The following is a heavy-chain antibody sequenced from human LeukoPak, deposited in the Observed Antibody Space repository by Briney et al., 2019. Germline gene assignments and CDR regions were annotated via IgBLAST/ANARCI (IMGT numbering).Heavy chain of an antibody. CDR2: INQDESEK. CDR1: GFTFSSSA. V-gene: IGHV3-7*01. D-gene: IGHD2-15*01. J-gene: IGHJ4*02. Sequence: GGSLRLSCAASGFTFSSSAMSWVRQVPGKGLEWVANINQDESEKYYVDSVKGRFTISRDNAKNSLYLQMNSLRAEDTAVYYCARDSACYDYWGQGTLVTVSS. CDR3: ARDSACYDY.